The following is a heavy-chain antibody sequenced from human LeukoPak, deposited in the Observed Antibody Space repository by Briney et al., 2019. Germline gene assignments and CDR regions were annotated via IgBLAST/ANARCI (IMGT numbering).Heavy chain of an antibody. J-gene: IGHJ5*02. CDR2: IHYSGST. Sequence: PSETLSLTCTVSGGSISGYYWSWIRQPPGQGLEWIGYIHYSGSTNYNPSLKSRVTISLDMSKNQFPLKLNSVTAAHTAVYYCAREGQWLPDWFDPWGQGTLVTVSS. V-gene: IGHV4-59*01. D-gene: IGHD6-19*01. CDR1: GGSISGYY. CDR3: AREGQWLPDWFDP.